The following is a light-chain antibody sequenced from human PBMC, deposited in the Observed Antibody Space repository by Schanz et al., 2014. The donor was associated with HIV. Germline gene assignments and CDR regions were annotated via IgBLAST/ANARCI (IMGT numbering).Light chain of an antibody. V-gene: IGLV2-14*03. CDR1: SNDVGSYKY. J-gene: IGLJ3*02. Sequence: QSALTQPASVSGSPGQSITISCSGTSNDVGSYKYVSWFQQHPGKAPKLMIYDVSSRPSGVSARFSGSKSGYTASLTISGLQAEDEADYYCSSYTSSNTWVFGGGTKLTVL. CDR2: DVS. CDR3: SSYTSSNTWV.